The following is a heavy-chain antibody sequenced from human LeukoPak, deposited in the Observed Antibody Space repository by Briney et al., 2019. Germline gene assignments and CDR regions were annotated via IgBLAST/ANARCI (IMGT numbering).Heavy chain of an antibody. J-gene: IGHJ4*02. D-gene: IGHD3-3*01. CDR2: IYTSGST. CDR1: GGSISSGSCY. V-gene: IGHV4-61*02. CDR3: ARVKAGRGVVFDY. Sequence: SETLSLTCTVSGGSISSGSCYWSWIRQPAGKGLEWIGRIYTSGSTNYNPSLKSRVTISVDTSKNQFSLKLSSVTAADTAVYYCARVKAGRGVVFDYWGQGTLVTVSS.